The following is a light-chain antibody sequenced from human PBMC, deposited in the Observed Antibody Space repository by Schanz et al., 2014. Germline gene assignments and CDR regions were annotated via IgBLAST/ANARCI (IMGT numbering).Light chain of an antibody. CDR1: QSLANT. CDR3: QHYSMSPL. J-gene: IGKJ1*01. V-gene: IGKV3-15*01. CDR2: GAS. Sequence: EIVLTQSPATLSVSPGERATLSCRASQSLANTLAWYQQKPGQAPRLLIYGASTRATGIPAKFSGSGSGTEFTLTISRLEPEDFAVYYCQHYSMSPLFGQGTKVEIK.